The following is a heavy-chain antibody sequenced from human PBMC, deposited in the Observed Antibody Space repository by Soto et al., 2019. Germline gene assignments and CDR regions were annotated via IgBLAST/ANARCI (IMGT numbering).Heavy chain of an antibody. CDR1: GGLFSGYY. CDR2: INHSGST. CDR3: ARLTVTPSSYYYYYYGMDV. D-gene: IGHD4-17*01. Sequence: NPXQILRRTCAVYGGLFSGYYWSWIRQPPGKGLEWIGEINHSGSTNYNPSLKSRVTISVDTSKNQFSLKLSSVTAADTAVYYCARLTVTPSSYYYYYYGMDVWGQGTTVTVSS. V-gene: IGHV4-34*01. J-gene: IGHJ6*02.